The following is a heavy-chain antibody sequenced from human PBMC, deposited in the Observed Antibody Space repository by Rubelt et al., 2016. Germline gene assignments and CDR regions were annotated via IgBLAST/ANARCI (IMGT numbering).Heavy chain of an antibody. CDR3: ARDPSNTSGFHAYFDY. J-gene: IGHJ4*02. Sequence: QVQLVQSGAKVKEPWASITVSCKPSGYSFKRYAISWFRQAPAQGLVWMGWISTYNCDTRYEQNFQGRVTMTTDLSTRPAYMELRSLRSDEKVVYSCARDPSNTSGFHAYFDYWGQGTLVTVSS. D-gene: IGHD3-22*01. V-gene: IGHV1-18*01. CDR1: GYSFKRYA. CDR2: ISTYNCDT.